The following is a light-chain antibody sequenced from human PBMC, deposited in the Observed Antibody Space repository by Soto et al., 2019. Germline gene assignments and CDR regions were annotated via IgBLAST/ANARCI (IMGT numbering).Light chain of an antibody. J-gene: IGLJ2*01. V-gene: IGLV2-14*01. CDR3: SSYTRSSTWV. CDR2: DVT. CDR1: SSDIGTYNY. Sequence: QSVLTQPASVSGSPGQWITISCTGTSSDIGTYNYVSWYQQHPGRAPKLMIYDVTNRPSGISNRFSGSKSGNTASLTISDLQAEDEADYYCSSYTRSSTWVFGGGTKLTVL.